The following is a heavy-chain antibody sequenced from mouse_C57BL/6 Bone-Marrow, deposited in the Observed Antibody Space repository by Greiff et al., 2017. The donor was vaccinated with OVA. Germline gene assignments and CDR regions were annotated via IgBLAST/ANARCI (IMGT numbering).Heavy chain of an antibody. CDR2: INPSTGGT. CDR3: ARGGTSPFAY. Sequence: EVQLQQSGPELVKPGASVKISCKASGYSFTGYYMNWVKQSPEKSLEWIGEINPSTGGTTYNQKFKAKATLTVDQSSSTAYMQLKSLTYEDSAVYYCARGGTSPFAYWGRGTLVTVSA. CDR1: GYSFTGYY. J-gene: IGHJ3*01. V-gene: IGHV1-42*01. D-gene: IGHD4-1*01.